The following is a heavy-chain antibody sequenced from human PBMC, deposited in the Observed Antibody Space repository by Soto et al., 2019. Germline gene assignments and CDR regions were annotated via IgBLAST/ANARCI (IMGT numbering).Heavy chain of an antibody. V-gene: IGHV1-69*13. CDR3: ANLPAANYGMDV. Sequence: RASVKVSCKASGGTFSSYAISWVRQAPGQGLEWMGGIIPIFGTANYAQKFQGRVTITADESTSTAYMELSSLRSEDTAVYYCANLPAANYGMDVWGQGTTVTVSS. CDR2: IIPIFGTA. CDR1: GGTFSSYA. J-gene: IGHJ6*02. D-gene: IGHD2-2*01.